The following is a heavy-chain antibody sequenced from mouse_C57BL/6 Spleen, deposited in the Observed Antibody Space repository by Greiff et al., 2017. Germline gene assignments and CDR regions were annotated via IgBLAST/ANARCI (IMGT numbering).Heavy chain of an antibody. CDR1: GYSFTGYY. Sequence: EVKLMESGPELVKPGASVKISCKASGYSFTGYYMHWVKQSSEKSLEWIGEINPSTGGTSYNQKFKGKATLTVDKSSSTAYMQLKSLTSEDSAVYYCARGARDYFDYWGKGTTLTVST. CDR2: INPSTGGT. CDR3: ARGARDYFDY. D-gene: IGHD3-1*01. V-gene: IGHV1-43*01. J-gene: IGHJ2*01.